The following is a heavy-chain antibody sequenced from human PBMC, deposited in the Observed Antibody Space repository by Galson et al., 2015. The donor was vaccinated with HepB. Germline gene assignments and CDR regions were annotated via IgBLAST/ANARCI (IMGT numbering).Heavy chain of an antibody. CDR3: VEGPNYVGSSWYLFDY. D-gene: IGHD6-13*01. J-gene: IGHJ4*02. CDR2: ISSNGGST. Sequence: SLRLSCAASGFTFSSYAMHWVRQAPGKGLEYVSAISSNGGSTYYADSVKGRFTISRDNSKNTLYLQMSSLRAEDTAVYYCVEGPNYVGSSWYLFDYWGQGTLVTVSS. CDR1: GFTFSSYA. V-gene: IGHV3-64D*06.